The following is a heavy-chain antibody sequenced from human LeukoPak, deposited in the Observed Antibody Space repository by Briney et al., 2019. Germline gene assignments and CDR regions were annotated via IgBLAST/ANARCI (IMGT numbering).Heavy chain of an antibody. V-gene: IGHV1-18*04. CDR2: ISAYNGNT. D-gene: IGHD3-9*01. Sequence: ASAKVSCKASGYTFTSYGISWVRQAPGQGLEGMGWISAYNGNTNYAQKLQGRVTITTDTSTSTAYMELRSLRSDDTAVYYCARRPSRGLRYFDYWGQGTLVTVSS. CDR1: GYTFTSYG. CDR3: ARRPSRGLRYFDY. J-gene: IGHJ4*02.